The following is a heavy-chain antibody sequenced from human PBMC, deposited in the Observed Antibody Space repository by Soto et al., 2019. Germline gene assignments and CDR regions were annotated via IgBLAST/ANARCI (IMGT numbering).Heavy chain of an antibody. V-gene: IGHV3-23*01. CDR3: TTGFVYDFWSGLS. Sequence: EVQLLESGGGLVQPGGSLRLSCAASGFTFSSYAISWVRQAPGKGLEWVSAISGSGGSTYYADSVKGRFTISRDNSKNTLYLQMNSLRAEDTAVYYCTTGFVYDFWSGLSWGQGTLVTVSS. D-gene: IGHD3-3*01. CDR2: ISGSGGST. J-gene: IGHJ4*02. CDR1: GFTFSSYA.